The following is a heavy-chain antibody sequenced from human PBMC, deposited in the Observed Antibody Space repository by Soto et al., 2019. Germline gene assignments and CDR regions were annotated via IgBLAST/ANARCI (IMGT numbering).Heavy chain of an antibody. D-gene: IGHD2-15*01. CDR1: GFTFSSYS. J-gene: IGHJ4*02. Sequence: EVQLVESGGGLVQPGGSLRLSCAASGFTFSSYSMNWVRQAPGKGLEWVSYISSSGSTIYYADSVKGRFTISRDNAKNSLSLQMTGMRAEDTAVYYCAPVAANFWGQGTLVTVSS. CDR2: ISSSGSTI. V-gene: IGHV3-48*01. CDR3: APVAANF.